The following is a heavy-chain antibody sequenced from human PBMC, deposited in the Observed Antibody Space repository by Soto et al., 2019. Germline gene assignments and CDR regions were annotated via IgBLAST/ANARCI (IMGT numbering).Heavy chain of an antibody. D-gene: IGHD1-26*01. J-gene: IGHJ4*02. CDR2: IIPILGIA. V-gene: IGHV1-69*08. CDR3: AGERYGGSYGGDY. CDR1: GGTFSSYT. Sequence: QVQLVQSGAEVKKPGSSVKVSCKASGGTFSSYTISWVRQAPGQGLEWMGRIIPILGIANYAETYQGRVTITADKSTSTANMELSSVGSEDTAVYSGAGERYGGSYGGDYWGQGTLVTVSS.